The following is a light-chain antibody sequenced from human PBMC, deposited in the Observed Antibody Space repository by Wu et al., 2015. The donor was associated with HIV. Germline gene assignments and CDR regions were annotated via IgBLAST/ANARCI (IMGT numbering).Light chain of an antibody. J-gene: IGKJ2*01. CDR2: LAS. CDR3: QQSYSLPYT. CDR1: QSIGRN. Sequence: DIQVTQSPSSLYASIGDKVTITCRASQSIGRNLNWYQQKPGKAPKFLIYLASTLQSGVPSRFSGSGSGTDFTLTISSLQPDDFATYYCQQSYSLPYTFGQGTELEIK. V-gene: IGKV1-39*01.